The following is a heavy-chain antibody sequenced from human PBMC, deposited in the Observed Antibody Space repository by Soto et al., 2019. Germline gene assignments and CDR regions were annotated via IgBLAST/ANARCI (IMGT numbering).Heavy chain of an antibody. J-gene: IGHJ6*02. CDR1: GFTFSSYW. V-gene: IGHV3-7*01. CDR3: ARDLYSSSSSSYYYYGMDV. D-gene: IGHD6-6*01. Sequence: PGGSLRLSCAASGFTFSSYWMSWVRQAPGKGLEWVANIKQDGSEKYYVDSVKGRFTISRDNGKNSLYLQMNSLIAEETAVYYCARDLYSSSSSSYYYYGMDVWGQGTTVTVSS. CDR2: IKQDGSEK.